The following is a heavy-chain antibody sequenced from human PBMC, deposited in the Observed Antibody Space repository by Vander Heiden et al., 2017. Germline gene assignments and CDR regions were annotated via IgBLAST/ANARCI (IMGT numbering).Heavy chain of an antibody. CDR2: IKQDGSGK. CDR3: ARRVAASSTGGNFDS. Sequence: DVQLVESGGGLVQPGGPLRPACSAPAFTLSIYRMRWAPQARGKGREWVGNIKQDGSGKYYVDFVKGRFTIARDNAKNSLYLQMNSLRVEDTAVYYCARRVAASSTGGNFDSWGQGTLLTVSS. V-gene: IGHV3-7*01. D-gene: IGHD2-8*02. CDR1: AFTLSIYR. J-gene: IGHJ4*02.